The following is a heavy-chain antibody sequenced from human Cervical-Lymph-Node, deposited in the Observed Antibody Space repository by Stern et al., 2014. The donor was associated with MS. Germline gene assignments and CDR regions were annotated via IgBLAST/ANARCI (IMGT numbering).Heavy chain of an antibody. CDR1: GFTFSNSA. J-gene: IGHJ4*02. CDR3: AKVYGSSSYGYIDF. CDR2: FGANGGST. Sequence: VQLVESGGGLVQPGGSLRLSCEASGFTFSNSAMSWVRQAPGKGLEWVSAFGANGGSTYYADSVKGRFTISRDTSKNTLYLQMNSLRAEDTAVYFCAKVYGSSSYGYIDFWGQGTLVTVSS. D-gene: IGHD2-2*01. V-gene: IGHV3-23*04.